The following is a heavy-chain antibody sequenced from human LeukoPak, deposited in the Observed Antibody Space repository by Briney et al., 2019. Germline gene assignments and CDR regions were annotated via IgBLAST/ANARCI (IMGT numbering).Heavy chain of an antibody. Sequence: PGGSLRLSCAASGFTVSTNYMSWVRQAPGKGLEWVSVIYSGGSTYYADSVKGRFNISRDNSKNTLYLQMNSLRVEDTAVYYCARCKGIPFSGSYDYWGQGPLVTVSS. CDR1: GFTVSTNY. V-gene: IGHV3-53*01. CDR2: IYSGGST. D-gene: IGHD1-26*01. J-gene: IGHJ4*02. CDR3: ARCKGIPFSGSYDY.